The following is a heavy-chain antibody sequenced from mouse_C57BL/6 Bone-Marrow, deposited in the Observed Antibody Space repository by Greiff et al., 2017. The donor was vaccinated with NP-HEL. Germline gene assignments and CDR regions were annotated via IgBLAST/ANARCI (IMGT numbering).Heavy chain of an antibody. V-gene: IGHV1-61*01. D-gene: IGHD2-1*01. CDR1: GYTFTSYW. CDR3: ARNGNPLYYAMDY. J-gene: IGHJ4*01. CDR2: IYPSDSET. Sequence: VQLQQPGAELVRPGSSVKLSCKASGYTFTSYWMDWVKQRPGQGLEWIGNIYPSDSETHYNQKFKDKATLTVDKSSSTAYMQLSSLTSEDSAVYYCARNGNPLYYAMDYWGQGTSVTVSS.